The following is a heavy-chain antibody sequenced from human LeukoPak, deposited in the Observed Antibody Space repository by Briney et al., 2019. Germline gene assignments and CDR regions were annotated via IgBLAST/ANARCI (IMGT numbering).Heavy chain of an antibody. CDR3: AKGDSSWAYYYYYGMDV. D-gene: IGHD6-13*01. CDR2: ISYDGSNK. V-gene: IGHV3-30-3*01. J-gene: IGHJ6*02. Sequence: AGGSLRLSCAASGFTFSSYAMHWVRQAPGKGLEWVAVISYDGSNKYYADSVKGRFTISRDNSKNTLYLQMNSLRAEDTAVYYCAKGDSSWAYYYYYGMDVWGQGTTVTVSS. CDR1: GFTFSSYA.